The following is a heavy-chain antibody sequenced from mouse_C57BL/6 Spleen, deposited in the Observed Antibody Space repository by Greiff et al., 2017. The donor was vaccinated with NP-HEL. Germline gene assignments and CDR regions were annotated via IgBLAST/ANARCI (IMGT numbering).Heavy chain of an antibody. CDR2: IHPNSGSN. Sequence: QVQLQQPGAELVKPGASVKLSCKASGYTFTSYWMHWVTQRPGHGLSWLGMIHPNSGSNNYAEKFKSKATLTVDTSSSTAYMQLSSLTSEDSAVYYCGGDYFDYWGQGTTLTVSS. CDR3: GGDYFDY. J-gene: IGHJ2*01. V-gene: IGHV1-64*01. CDR1: GYTFTSYW.